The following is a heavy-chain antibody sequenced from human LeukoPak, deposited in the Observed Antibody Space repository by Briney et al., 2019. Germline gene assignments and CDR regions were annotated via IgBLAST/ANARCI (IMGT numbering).Heavy chain of an antibody. V-gene: IGHV3-7*05. CDR1: GFTFSSYW. CDR3: ARLASDGSGYYPFQH. Sequence: GGSLRLSCAASGFTFSSYWMSWVRQAPGKGLEWVANIKQDGSEKYYVDSVKGRFTISGDNAKNSLYLQMNSLRAEDTAVYYCARLASDGSGYYPFQHWGQGTLVTVSS. J-gene: IGHJ1*01. D-gene: IGHD3-22*01. CDR2: IKQDGSEK.